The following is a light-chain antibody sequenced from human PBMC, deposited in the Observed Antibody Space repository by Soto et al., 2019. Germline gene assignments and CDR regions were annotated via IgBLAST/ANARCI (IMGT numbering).Light chain of an antibody. CDR2: DVS. CDR3: SSKRGSTGV. Sequence: QSVLTQPASVSGSPGQTITISCTGTSSDVGGYDYVSWHQQHPGKAHKLMIYDVSKRPSGVSNRFSGSKSGNTASLTISGLQAEDEADYYCSSKRGSTGVFGTGTKVTVL. J-gene: IGLJ1*01. V-gene: IGLV2-14*01. CDR1: SSDVGGYDY.